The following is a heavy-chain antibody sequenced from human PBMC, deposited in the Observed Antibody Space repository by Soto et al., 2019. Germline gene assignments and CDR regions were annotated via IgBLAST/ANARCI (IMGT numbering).Heavy chain of an antibody. V-gene: IGHV1-18*04. D-gene: IGHD3-16*01. J-gene: IGHJ3*02. Sequence: QVQLVQSGAEVKKPGASVKVSCKTSGYTFTNYGINWVRQAPGQGLEWMGWINPYNANVNYAQKLQGRVTMTTDTSTSTAYMDLRSLTSDDTAVYYCARDRVAGIWGDAFDSWGQGTMVTVSS. CDR1: GYTFTNYG. CDR2: INPYNANV. CDR3: ARDRVAGIWGDAFDS.